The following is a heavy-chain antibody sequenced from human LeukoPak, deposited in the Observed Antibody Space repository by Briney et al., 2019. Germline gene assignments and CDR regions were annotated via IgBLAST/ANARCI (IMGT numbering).Heavy chain of an antibody. CDR3: ATYTQYFGAPGGTDY. D-gene: IGHD3-10*01. CDR1: GFTFSDYW. CDR2: INKDGSEK. V-gene: IGHV3-7*01. Sequence: GGSLRLSYAVSGFTFSDYWMRWVRQAPGKGLEWVASINKDGSEKQYVDSVKGRFTISRDNAKNSVYLQMTSLGAEDTAVYYCATYTQYFGAPGGTDYWGLGTLVTVSS. J-gene: IGHJ4*02.